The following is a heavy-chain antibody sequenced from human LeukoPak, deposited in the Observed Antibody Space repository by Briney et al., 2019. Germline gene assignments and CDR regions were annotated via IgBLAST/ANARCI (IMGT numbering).Heavy chain of an antibody. CDR2: IYRDENT. D-gene: IGHD2-2*01. Sequence: GGSLRLSRAASGFTVSSNYLRWVRQAPGKGLGGVSVIYRDENTYYADSMKCRFTISRDNSKNTLYLKMNSLRAEDTYVYYCARVISNCSSTSCYLYDCFDYWGQGTLAIVS. CDR1: GFTVSSNY. CDR3: ARVISNCSSTSCYLYDCFDY. V-gene: IGHV3-66*02. J-gene: IGHJ4*02.